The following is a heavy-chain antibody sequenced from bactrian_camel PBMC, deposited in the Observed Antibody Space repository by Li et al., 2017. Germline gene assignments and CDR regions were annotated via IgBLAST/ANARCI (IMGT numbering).Heavy chain of an antibody. Sequence: VQLVESGGGAVQAGGSLTLSCAVSGYPDSVPCMAWYRQAPGKQRERVARIYGANTYYGDSDKGRFTISEGNAKNTMYLQLRNLEPEDTAVYYCAADLRVPGSANWGGCSFDSWGQGTQVTVS. CDR1: GYPDSVPC. D-gene: IGHD7*01. V-gene: IGHV3S53*01. CDR3: AADLRVPGSANWGGCSFDS. CDR2: IYGANT. J-gene: IGHJ6*01.